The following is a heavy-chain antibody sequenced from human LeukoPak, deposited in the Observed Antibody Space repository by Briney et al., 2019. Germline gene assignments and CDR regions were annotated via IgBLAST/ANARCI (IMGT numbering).Heavy chain of an antibody. Sequence: SETLSLTCAVYGGSFSGYYWSWIRQPPGKGLEWIGEINHSGSTNYNPSLKSRVTISVDTSKNQFSLKLSSVTAADTVVYYCARGKEVLRYFDWLPIDAFDIWGQGTMVTVSS. CDR1: GGSFSGYY. D-gene: IGHD3-9*01. V-gene: IGHV4-34*01. CDR3: ARGKEVLRYFDWLPIDAFDI. J-gene: IGHJ3*02. CDR2: INHSGST.